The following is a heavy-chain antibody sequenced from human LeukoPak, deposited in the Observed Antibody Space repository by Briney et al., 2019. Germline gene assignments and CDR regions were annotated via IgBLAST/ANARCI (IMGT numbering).Heavy chain of an antibody. Sequence: SETLSLTCAVYGGSFSGYYWSWIRQPPGKGLEWIGEINHSGGTNYNPSLKSRVTISVDTSKNQFSLKLRSVTAADTAVYYCARGRVVTRFDFWGQGTLVTVSS. D-gene: IGHD3-3*01. CDR1: GGSFSGYY. CDR3: ARGRVVTRFDF. CDR2: INHSGGT. J-gene: IGHJ5*01. V-gene: IGHV4-34*01.